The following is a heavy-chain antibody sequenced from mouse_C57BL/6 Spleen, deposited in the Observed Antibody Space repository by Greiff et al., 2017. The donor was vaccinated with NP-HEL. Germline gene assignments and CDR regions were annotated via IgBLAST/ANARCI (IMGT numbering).Heavy chain of an antibody. Sequence: QVQLKQPGAELVMPGASVKLSCKASGYTFTSYWMHWVKQRPGQGLEWIGEIDPSDSYTNYNQKFKGKSTLTVDKSSSTAYMQLSSLTSEDSAVYYCARRPLRGYFDYWGQGTTLTVSS. V-gene: IGHV1-69*01. CDR3: ARRPLRGYFDY. J-gene: IGHJ2*01. CDR2: IDPSDSYT. CDR1: GYTFTSYW.